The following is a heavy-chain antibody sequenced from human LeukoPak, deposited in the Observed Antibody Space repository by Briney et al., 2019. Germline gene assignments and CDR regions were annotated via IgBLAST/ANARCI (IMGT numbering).Heavy chain of an antibody. CDR2: ISYDGSNK. CDR1: GFTFSSYG. V-gene: IGHV3-30*03. Sequence: GGSLRLSCAASGFTFSSYGMHWVRQAPGKGLEWVAVISYDGSNKYYADSVKGRFTISRDNSKNTLYLQMDSLRAEDTAVYYRAIIPGGYCSSTSRPFFLGMDRRGQGTNVTVSS. D-gene: IGHD2-2*01. J-gene: IGHJ6*01. CDR3: AIIPGGYCSSTSRPFFLGMDR.